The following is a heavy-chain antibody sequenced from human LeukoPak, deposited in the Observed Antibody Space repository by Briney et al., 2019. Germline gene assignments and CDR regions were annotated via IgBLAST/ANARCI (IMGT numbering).Heavy chain of an antibody. Sequence: SETLSLTCAVYIGSFSGYSWTWIRQSPGKGLEWIGYIYYSGSTNYNPSLKSRVTISVDTSKNQFSLKLSSVTAADTAVYYCASGSYYTLFDYWGQGTLVTVSS. CDR2: IYYSGST. J-gene: IGHJ4*02. CDR3: ASGSYYTLFDY. CDR1: IGSFSGYS. D-gene: IGHD3-10*01. V-gene: IGHV4-59*08.